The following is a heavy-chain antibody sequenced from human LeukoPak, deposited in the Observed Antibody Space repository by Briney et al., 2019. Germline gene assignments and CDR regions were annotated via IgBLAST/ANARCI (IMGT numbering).Heavy chain of an antibody. CDR3: AKDRVYYFDY. CDR2: ISGSGGST. CDR1: GFTFSSYA. J-gene: IGHJ4*02. V-gene: IGHV3-23*01. Sequence: AGGSLRLSCAASGFTFSSYAMSWVRQAPGKGLEWVSAISGSGGSTYYADSVKGRFTISRDNSRNTLYLQMSSLRAEDTAVYYCAKDRVYYFDYWGQGTLVTVSS.